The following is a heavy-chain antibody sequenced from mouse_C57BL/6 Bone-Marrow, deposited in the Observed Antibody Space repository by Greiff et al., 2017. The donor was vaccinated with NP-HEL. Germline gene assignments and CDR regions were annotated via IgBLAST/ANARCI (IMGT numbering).Heavy chain of an antibody. Sequence: VQLQQSGAELVRPGSSVKLSCKASGYTFTSYWMDWVKQRPGQGLEWIGNIYPSDSETHYNQKFKDKATLTVDKSSSTAYMQLSSLTSEDSAVYYCARGPNWDFYYFDDWGQGTTLTVSS. CDR1: GYTFTSYW. CDR2: IYPSDSET. J-gene: IGHJ2*01. D-gene: IGHD4-1*01. V-gene: IGHV1-61*01. CDR3: ARGPNWDFYYFDD.